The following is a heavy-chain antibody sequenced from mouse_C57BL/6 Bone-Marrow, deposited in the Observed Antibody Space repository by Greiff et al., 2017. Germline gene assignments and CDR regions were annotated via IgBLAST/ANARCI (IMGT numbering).Heavy chain of an antibody. V-gene: IGHV5-17*01. J-gene: IGHJ1*03. CDR1: GFTFSDYG. CDR2: SSSGSSTI. CDR3: ARSGYFDV. Sequence: EVQLVESGGGLVKPGGSLKLSCAASGFTFSDYGMHWVRLAPEKGLEWVAYSSSGSSTIYYADTVKGRFTISRDNAKNTLFLQMTSLRSEDTAMYSCARSGYFDVWGTGTTVTVSS.